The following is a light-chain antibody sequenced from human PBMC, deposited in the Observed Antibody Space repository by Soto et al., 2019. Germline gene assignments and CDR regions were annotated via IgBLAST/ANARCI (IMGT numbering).Light chain of an antibody. CDR2: ADS. V-gene: IGKV3-20*01. CDR3: QQYGDSPWT. CDR1: QSVSGY. Sequence: EIVLRQSPATLSLSSGETATLXXRASQSVSGYIGWYQQKPGQAPRLXIYADSSRATGIPDRFSGSGAGTDFTLTISRLEPEDFAVYYCQQYGDSPWTFGQGTKVDIK. J-gene: IGKJ1*01.